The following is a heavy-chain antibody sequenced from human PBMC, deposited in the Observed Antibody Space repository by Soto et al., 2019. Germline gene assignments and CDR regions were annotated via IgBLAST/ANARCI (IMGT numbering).Heavy chain of an antibody. V-gene: IGHV3-30-3*01. J-gene: IGHJ4*02. Sequence: QVQLVESGGGVVQPGRSLRLSCAASGFTFSSYAMHWVRQAPGKGLEWVAVISYDGSNKYYADSVKGRFTISRDNSKNTLYLQMNSLRAEDTAMYHCARDPMGRYYGSGSYYFDNWGQGTPVTVSS. CDR3: ARDPMGRYYGSGSYYFDN. D-gene: IGHD3-10*01. CDR1: GFTFSSYA. CDR2: ISYDGSNK.